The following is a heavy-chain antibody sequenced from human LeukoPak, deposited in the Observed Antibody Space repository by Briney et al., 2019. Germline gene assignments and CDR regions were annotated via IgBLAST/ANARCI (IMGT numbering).Heavy chain of an antibody. CDR1: GFTVSSNY. Sequence: GGSLRLSCAASGFTVSSNYMSWVRQAPGKGLEWVSVMYSGGSTYYADSVKGRFTSSRDNSKNTLYLQMNSLRAEDTAVYYCARGDYGDSKLGAEYFQHWGQGTLVTVSS. CDR2: MYSGGST. J-gene: IGHJ1*01. CDR3: ARGDYGDSKLGAEYFQH. V-gene: IGHV3-66*01. D-gene: IGHD4-17*01.